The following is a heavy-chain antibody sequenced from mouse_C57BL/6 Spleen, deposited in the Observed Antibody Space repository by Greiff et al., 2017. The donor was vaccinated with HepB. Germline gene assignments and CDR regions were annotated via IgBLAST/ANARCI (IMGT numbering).Heavy chain of an antibody. J-gene: IGHJ2*01. V-gene: IGHV1-63*01. D-gene: IGHD6-1*01. Sequence: VQLQESGAELVRPGTSVKMSCKASGYTFTNYWIGWAKQRPGHGLEWIGDIYPGGGYTNYNEKFKGKATLTADRSSSTAYMQFSSLTSEDSAIYYCALWDSDYWGQGTTLTVSS. CDR2: IYPGGGYT. CDR3: ALWDSDY. CDR1: GYTFTNYW.